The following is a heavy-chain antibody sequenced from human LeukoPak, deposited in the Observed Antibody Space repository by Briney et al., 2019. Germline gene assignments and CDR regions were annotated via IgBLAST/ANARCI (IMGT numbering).Heavy chain of an antibody. CDR3: AKDRGSGWYLLDY. D-gene: IGHD6-19*01. Sequence: PGGSLRLSCAASGFTFSSYAMNWVRQAPGKGLEWVSAISGGGGTTSFADSVKGRFTISRDNSKNTLYLQMNSLRAEDTAVYYCAKDRGSGWYLLDYWGQGTLVTVSS. J-gene: IGHJ4*02. CDR1: GFTFSSYA. CDR2: ISGGGGTT. V-gene: IGHV3-23*01.